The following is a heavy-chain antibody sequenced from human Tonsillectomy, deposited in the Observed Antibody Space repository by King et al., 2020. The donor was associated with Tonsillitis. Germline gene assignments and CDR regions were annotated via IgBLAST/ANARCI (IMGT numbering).Heavy chain of an antibody. D-gene: IGHD3-10*01. CDR1: GFTFGNYG. V-gene: IGHV3-30*18. CDR3: AKDVIGLSDWYFDL. J-gene: IGHJ2*01. CDR2: IAYDASYE. Sequence: VQLVESGGGVVQPGTSLRLSCAASGFTFGNYGMHWVRQAPGKGLEWVALIAYDASYENYADSVKGRFTISRDNSKNTLYLEMNSLRVEDTALYYCAKDVIGLSDWYFDLWGRGTLVTVSS.